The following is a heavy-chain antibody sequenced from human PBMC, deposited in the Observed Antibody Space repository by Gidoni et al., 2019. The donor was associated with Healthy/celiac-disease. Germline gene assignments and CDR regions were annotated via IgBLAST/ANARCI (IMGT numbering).Heavy chain of an antibody. D-gene: IGHD6-19*01. V-gene: IGHV1-46*03. CDR2: INPSGGST. Sequence: QVQLVQSGAEVKKPGASVKVSCKASGYTFTSYYMHWVRQAPGQGLEWMGIINPSGGSTSYAQKFQGRVTMTRDTSTSTVYMELSSLRSEDTAVYYCARDGEAEQWLVPPAWVMDVWGQGTTVTVSS. CDR3: ARDGEAEQWLVPPAWVMDV. CDR1: GYTFTSYY. J-gene: IGHJ6*02.